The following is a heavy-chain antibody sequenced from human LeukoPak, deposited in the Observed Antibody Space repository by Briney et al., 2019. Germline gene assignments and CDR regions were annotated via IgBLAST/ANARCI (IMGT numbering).Heavy chain of an antibody. V-gene: IGHV1-46*01. CDR3: ARDRGFGDYVNWFDP. J-gene: IGHJ5*02. D-gene: IGHD4-17*01. CDR1: GYTFTSYY. CDR2: INPSGGST. Sequence: ASVEVSCKASGYTFTSYYMHWVRQAPGQGLEWMGIINPSGGSTSYAQKFQGRVTMTRDTSTSTVYMELSSLRSEDTAVYYCARDRGFGDYVNWFDPWGQGTLVTVSS.